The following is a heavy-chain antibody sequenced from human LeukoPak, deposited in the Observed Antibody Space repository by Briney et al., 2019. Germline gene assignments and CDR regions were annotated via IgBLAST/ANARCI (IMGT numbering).Heavy chain of an antibody. CDR2: IFHTGST. J-gene: IGHJ6*03. D-gene: IGHD3-9*01. CDR3: ARGFRVRYALWRGRGYYYMDV. V-gene: IGHV4-38-2*02. Sequence: SETLSLTCTVSGYSISSGYYWAWIRQPPGKGLEWIGSIFHTGSTYHNPSLKSRVTISVDTSKNQFSLKLSSVTAADTAVYYCARGFRVRYALWRGRGYYYMDVWGKGTTVTISS. CDR1: GYSISSGYY.